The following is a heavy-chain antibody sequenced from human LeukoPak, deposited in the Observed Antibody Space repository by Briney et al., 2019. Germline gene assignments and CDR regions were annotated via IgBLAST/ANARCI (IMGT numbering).Heavy chain of an antibody. Sequence: GGSLRLSCAASGFTFSSYSMNWVRQAPGKGLEWVSSISSSSSYIYYADSVKGRFTISIDNDKKLLYLQVNSLRAEHTVVYYCARGGYSSGWYSSWGQGTLVTVSS. V-gene: IGHV3-21*01. J-gene: IGHJ5*02. D-gene: IGHD6-19*01. CDR3: ARGGYSSGWYSS. CDR2: ISSSSSYI. CDR1: GFTFSSYS.